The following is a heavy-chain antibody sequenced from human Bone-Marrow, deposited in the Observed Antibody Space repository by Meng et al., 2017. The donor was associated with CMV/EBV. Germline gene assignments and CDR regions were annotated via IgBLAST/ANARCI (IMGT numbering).Heavy chain of an antibody. CDR1: GYSLIDYY. V-gene: IGHV1-2*02. D-gene: IGHD2-21*02. Sequence: SCKASGYSLIDYYIHWVRQAPGQGLEWMGWINPNSGDTNYAQNFQGRVAMTRDTSISTAYMELSGLRSDDTAVYYCARDLTTAWPNYWGQGTLVTVSS. CDR3: ARDLTTAWPNY. J-gene: IGHJ4*02. CDR2: INPNSGDT.